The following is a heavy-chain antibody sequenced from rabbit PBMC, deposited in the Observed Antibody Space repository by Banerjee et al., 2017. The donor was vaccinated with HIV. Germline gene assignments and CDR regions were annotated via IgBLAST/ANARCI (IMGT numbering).Heavy chain of an antibody. CDR1: GFDLSSYYY. CDR2: IGTTSGST. Sequence: QQLEESGGDLVQPGASLTLTCTASGFDLSSYYYMCWVRQAPGTGLEWIACIGTTSGSTWYASWAKGRFTISKTSSTTVTLQMTSLTAADTATYFCARVISGGYIHYYGMDLWGPGTLVTVS. CDR3: ARVISGGYIHYYGMDL. V-gene: IGHV1S40*01. D-gene: IGHD1-1*01. J-gene: IGHJ6*01.